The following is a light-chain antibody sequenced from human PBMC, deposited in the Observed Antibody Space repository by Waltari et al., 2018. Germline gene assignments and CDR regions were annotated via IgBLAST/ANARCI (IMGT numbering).Light chain of an antibody. J-gene: IGKJ4*01. CDR2: AAS. CDR1: QTISSY. V-gene: IGKV1-17*03. Sequence: DIHMTQSPSALPASVGDGVTITCRASQTISSYLAWYQQKPGKVPKLLIYAASSLESGVPSRFSGSGSGTEFTLTISSLQPEDFATYYCQQHNSHPLTFGGGTKVEIK. CDR3: QQHNSHPLT.